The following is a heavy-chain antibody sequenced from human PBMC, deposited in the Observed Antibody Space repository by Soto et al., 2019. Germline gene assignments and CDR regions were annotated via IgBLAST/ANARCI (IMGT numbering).Heavy chain of an antibody. CDR3: ARLSRNSGYDSPDY. Sequence: EVYLLESGGGLVQPGGSLRLSCEVSGFNFTLHSMTWVRQPPGKGLQWVASISGNGDRAFYGDSVKGRFIVSRDNSKNTLYLQMNSLRAEDTAVYYCARLSRNSGYDSPDYWGQGTLVTVSS. D-gene: IGHD5-12*01. CDR1: GFNFTLHS. V-gene: IGHV3-23*01. CDR2: ISGNGDRA. J-gene: IGHJ4*02.